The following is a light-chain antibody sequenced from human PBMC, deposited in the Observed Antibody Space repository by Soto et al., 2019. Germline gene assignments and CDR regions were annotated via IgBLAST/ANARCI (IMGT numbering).Light chain of an antibody. Sequence: EIQMTHSPSTLSESVGDRVTITCRASQSISSWLAWYQQKPGKAPKLLIYKASSLESGVPSRFSGSGSGTEFTLTISSLQPDDFATYYCQQYNSYSTFGQGTKVDIK. CDR3: QQYNSYST. J-gene: IGKJ1*01. CDR2: KAS. CDR1: QSISSW. V-gene: IGKV1-5*03.